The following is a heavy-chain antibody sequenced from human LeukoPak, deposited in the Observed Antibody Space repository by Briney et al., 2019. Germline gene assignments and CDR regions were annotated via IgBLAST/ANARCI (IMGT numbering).Heavy chain of an antibody. Sequence: SETLSLTCTVSGGSLSSYYWSWVRQPPGKGLGWSGYVYYSGSTNYNPSLTSRVTISVDTSKNQFSLKLSSVTAADTAVYYCARAPSREVTTDRSYFDYWGQGTLVTVSS. V-gene: IGHV4-59*01. CDR1: GGSLSSYY. CDR3: ARAPSREVTTDRSYFDY. CDR2: VYYSGST. J-gene: IGHJ4*02. D-gene: IGHD4-11*01.